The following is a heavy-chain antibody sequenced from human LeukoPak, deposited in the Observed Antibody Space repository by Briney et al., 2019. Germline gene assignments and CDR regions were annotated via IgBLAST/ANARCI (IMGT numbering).Heavy chain of an antibody. CDR3: AKDDAWLRFGE. Sequence: GSLRLSCAASGFTFSNHGMNWVRQAPGKGLEWVSGISPSGDITYYADSVKGRSTISRDNSKNTLYLEVISLTAEDTAVYYCAKDDAWLRFGEWSQGTLVTVSS. V-gene: IGHV3-23*01. CDR2: ISPSGDIT. CDR1: GFTFSNHG. D-gene: IGHD3-10*01. J-gene: IGHJ4*02.